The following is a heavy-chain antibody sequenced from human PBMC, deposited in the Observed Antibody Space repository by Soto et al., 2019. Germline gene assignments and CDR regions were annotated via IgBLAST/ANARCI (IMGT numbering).Heavy chain of an antibody. CDR3: AKARCTTTDCYVPDY. Sequence: EVQLSESGGGLVQTGGSLRLSCAASGFSFRTYTMSCVRQAPGKGLEWLSVISGSGGNLSYADSGQGRFVISRDHARNTLYLHMNSLRAEDTAMYYCAKARCTTTDCYVPDYWGRGTLVTVSS. J-gene: IGHJ4*02. V-gene: IGHV3-23*01. D-gene: IGHD1-26*01. CDR1: GFSFRTYT. CDR2: ISGSGGNL.